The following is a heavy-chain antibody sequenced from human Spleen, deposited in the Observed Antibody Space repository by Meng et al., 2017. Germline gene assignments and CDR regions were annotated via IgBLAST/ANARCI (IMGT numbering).Heavy chain of an antibody. D-gene: IGHD3-10*01. CDR3: ARVFSGHFDY. V-gene: IGHV3-9*01. CDR1: GFTFDDCA. CDR2: ISWNSNSL. Sequence: SLKISCAASGFTFDDCAMHWVRQVPGKGLEWVSGISWNSNSLNYADSVKGRFTISRDNGKNSLYLQMNSLRAEDTALYYCARVFSGHFDYWGQGTLVTVSS. J-gene: IGHJ4*02.